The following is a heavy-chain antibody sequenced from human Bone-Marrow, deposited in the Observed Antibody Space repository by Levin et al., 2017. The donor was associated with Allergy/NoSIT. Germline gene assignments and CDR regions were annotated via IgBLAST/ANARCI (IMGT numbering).Heavy chain of an antibody. D-gene: IGHD1-14*01. CDR3: ARGPRIGNARGWFDP. CDR2: IYSGERT. CDR1: GFIVNDHY. J-gene: IGHJ5*02. V-gene: IGHV3-66*01. Sequence: GESLKISCAASGFIVNDHYMTWVRQAPGKGLECVSVIYSGERTFYSDSVKGRFTISRDNSNNTLYLQMHSLRGEDTAIYYCARGPRIGNARGWFDPWGQGILVTVSS.